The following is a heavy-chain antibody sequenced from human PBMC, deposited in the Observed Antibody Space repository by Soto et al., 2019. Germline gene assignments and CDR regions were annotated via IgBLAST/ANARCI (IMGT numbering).Heavy chain of an antibody. CDR2: TYYRSKWYN. J-gene: IGHJ5*02. CDR1: GDSVSSNSAA. D-gene: IGHD6-13*01. V-gene: IGHV6-1*01. CDR3: ARDLSGSSSPPSSSWFDP. Sequence: SQTLTLTCAISGDSVSSNSAAWNWIRPSPSRGLEWLGRTYYRSKWYNDYAVSVKSRITINPDTSKNQFSLQLNSVTPEDTAVYYCARDLSGSSSPPSSSWFDPWGQGTLVTVSS.